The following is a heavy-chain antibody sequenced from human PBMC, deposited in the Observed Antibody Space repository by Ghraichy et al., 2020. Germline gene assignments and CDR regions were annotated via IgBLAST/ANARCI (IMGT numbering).Heavy chain of an antibody. J-gene: IGHJ6*02. Sequence: SVKVSCKASGGTFSSYAISWVRQAPGQGLEWMGGIIPIFGTANYAQKLQGRVTITADESTSTAYMELSSLRSEDTAVYYCATKWFGEDYYYGMDVWGQGTTVTVSS. V-gene: IGHV1-69*13. D-gene: IGHD3-10*01. CDR1: GGTFSSYA. CDR3: ATKWFGEDYYYGMDV. CDR2: IIPIFGTA.